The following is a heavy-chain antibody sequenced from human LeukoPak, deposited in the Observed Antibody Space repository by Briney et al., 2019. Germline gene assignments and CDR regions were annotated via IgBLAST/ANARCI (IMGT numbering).Heavy chain of an antibody. Sequence: GGSLRLSCAASGFTFDDYAMHWVRQAPGKGLEWVSGISWNSGSIGYADSVKGRFTISRDNSKNTLYLQMNSLRAEDTAVYYCAKEGGMNYFDYWGQGTLVTVSS. V-gene: IGHV3-9*01. CDR1: GFTFDDYA. J-gene: IGHJ4*02. D-gene: IGHD1-14*01. CDR3: AKEGGMNYFDY. CDR2: ISWNSGSI.